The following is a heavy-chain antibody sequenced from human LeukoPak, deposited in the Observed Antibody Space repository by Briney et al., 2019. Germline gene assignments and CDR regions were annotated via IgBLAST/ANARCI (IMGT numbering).Heavy chain of an antibody. D-gene: IGHD3-16*01. Sequence: GASVKVSCKASGYTFTGYYMHWVRQAPGQGLEWMGWINPNSGGTNYAQKFQGRVTMTRDTSISTAYMELSRLRSDDTAVYYCARGSSLGLRLGELQDWGQGTLVTVSS. V-gene: IGHV1-2*02. CDR2: INPNSGGT. J-gene: IGHJ4*02. CDR1: GYTFTGYY. CDR3: ARGSSLGLRLGELQD.